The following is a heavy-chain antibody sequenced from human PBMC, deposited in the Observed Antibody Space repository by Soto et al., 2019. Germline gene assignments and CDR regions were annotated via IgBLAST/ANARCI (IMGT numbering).Heavy chain of an antibody. J-gene: IGHJ4*02. CDR3: AKDRASGSFDY. V-gene: IGHV7-4-1*01. D-gene: IGHD1-26*01. CDR2: INPNTGNP. Sequence: ASVKVSCKGSGYNFNSHSINWLRQAPGQGLEWMGWINPNTGNPTYDQGFTGRFVFSVDTSVSTVYLQIFSLKADDSAVYYCAKDRASGSFDYWGQGTLVTVSS. CDR1: GYNFNSHS.